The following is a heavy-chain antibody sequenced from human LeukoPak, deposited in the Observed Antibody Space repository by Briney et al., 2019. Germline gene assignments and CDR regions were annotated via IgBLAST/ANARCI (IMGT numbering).Heavy chain of an antibody. CDR2: ISYSGANS. CDR1: GFTFSGSA. Sequence: GGSLRLSCAASGFTFSGSAMSWVRQAPGEGLEWVSLISYSGANSYYTDSVRGRFIISRDNSKSTLFLQMNSLRAEDTAVYYCGRGSSGNSYSVAGNWGQGTLVTVSS. CDR3: GRGSSGNSYSVAGN. V-gene: IGHV3-23*01. D-gene: IGHD3-22*01. J-gene: IGHJ4*02.